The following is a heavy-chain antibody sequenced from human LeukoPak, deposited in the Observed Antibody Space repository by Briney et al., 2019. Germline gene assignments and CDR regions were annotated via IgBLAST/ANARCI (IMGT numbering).Heavy chain of an antibody. D-gene: IGHD6-19*01. V-gene: IGHV4-39*01. J-gene: IGHJ4*02. Sequence: KPSETLSLTCTVSVGSISSNSHYWGRIRQPPGKGLEWLGSIYYSGSTYYNPSLKIRVTISVDTSKNQFSRKLSSVTAADTAVYYCARLVAVAGNFDYWGQGTLVTVSS. CDR1: VGSISSNSHY. CDR2: IYYSGST. CDR3: ARLVAVAGNFDY.